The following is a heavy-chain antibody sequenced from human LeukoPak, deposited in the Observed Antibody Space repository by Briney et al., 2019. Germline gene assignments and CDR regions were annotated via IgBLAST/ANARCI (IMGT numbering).Heavy chain of an antibody. CDR2: FDPEDGET. CDR3: ATDSWGDVVVIATGAFDI. Sequence: ASVKVSCKVSGYTLTELSMHWVRQAPGKGLEWMGGFDPEDGETIYAQKFQGRVTMTEDTSTDTAYMELSSLRSEDTAVYYCATDSWGDVVVIATGAFDIWGQGTMVTVSS. V-gene: IGHV1-24*01. CDR1: GYTLTELS. D-gene: IGHD2-21*01. J-gene: IGHJ3*02.